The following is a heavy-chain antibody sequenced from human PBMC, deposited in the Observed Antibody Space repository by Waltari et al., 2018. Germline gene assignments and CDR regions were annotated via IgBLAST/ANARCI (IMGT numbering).Heavy chain of an antibody. J-gene: IGHJ4*02. CDR1: GFTFGYYW. D-gene: IGHD2-21*01. Sequence: EVQVVEYGGGLVQPGGSLRLSCAASGFTFGYYWMHWVRQVPGKRPVWVSRINTAGSITTHVDSVKGRFIVSRDKARNTLYLQMTSLRAEDTAVYYCARDGIAGSQAYWGQGTLVTVSS. V-gene: IGHV3-74*01. CDR2: INTAGSIT. CDR3: ARDGIAGSQAY.